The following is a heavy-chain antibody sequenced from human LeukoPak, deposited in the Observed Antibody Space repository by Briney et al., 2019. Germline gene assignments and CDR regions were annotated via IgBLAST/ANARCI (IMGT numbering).Heavy chain of an antibody. V-gene: IGHV3-23*01. CDR2: IRGSGVNT. J-gene: IGHJ4*02. CDR3: AKDIYYDSSGYF. D-gene: IGHD3-22*01. CDR1: GFTFSNYA. Sequence: GGSLRLSCAASGFTFSNYAMSWVRQAPGKGLEWVSAIRGSGVNTYYADSVKGRFTISRDNSKNTLYLQMNSLRAEDTAVYYCAKDIYYDSSGYFWGQGALVTVSA.